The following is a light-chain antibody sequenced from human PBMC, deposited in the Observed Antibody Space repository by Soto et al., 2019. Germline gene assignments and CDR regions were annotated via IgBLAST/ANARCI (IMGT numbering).Light chain of an antibody. CDR3: QQYETFSGT. CDR2: DAS. CDR1: QSVSGW. J-gene: IGKJ1*01. V-gene: IGKV1-5*01. Sequence: DIQMTQSPSTLSASMGDTVTVTCRASQSVSGWLAWYQQKPGEAPKLLIYDASALPRGVPSRFSGSGSGSKFTLTIASLQPDDSATYYCQQYETFSGTFGSGTKVDMK.